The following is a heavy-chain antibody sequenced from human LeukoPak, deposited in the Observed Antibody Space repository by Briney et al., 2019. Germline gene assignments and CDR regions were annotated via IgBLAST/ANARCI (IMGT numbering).Heavy chain of an antibody. V-gene: IGHV1-69*13. J-gene: IGHJ6*03. Sequence: SVKVSCKASGGTFSSYAISWVRQAPGQGLEWMGGIIPIFGTANYAQKFQGRVTITADESTSTAYMELSSLRSEDTAVYYCAGWFGEPPPAMFYYYMDVWGKGTTVTVSS. CDR1: GGTFSSYA. CDR2: IIPIFGTA. D-gene: IGHD3-10*01. CDR3: AGWFGEPPPAMFYYYMDV.